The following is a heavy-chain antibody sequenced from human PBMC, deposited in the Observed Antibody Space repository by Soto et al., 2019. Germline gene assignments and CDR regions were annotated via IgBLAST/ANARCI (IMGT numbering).Heavy chain of an antibody. CDR1: GFTFSSYA. J-gene: IGHJ5*02. Sequence: EVQLLESGGGLVQPGGSLRLSCAASGFTFSSYAMSWVRQAPGKGLDWVSVISGSGTGTYYADSVKGRFTISRDNSKNTLYLQMNSLRAEDTAVYYCAKDPAGPLEWPHLWGQGTLVTVSS. CDR3: AKDPAGPLEWPHL. V-gene: IGHV3-23*01. CDR2: ISGSGTGT. D-gene: IGHD3-3*01.